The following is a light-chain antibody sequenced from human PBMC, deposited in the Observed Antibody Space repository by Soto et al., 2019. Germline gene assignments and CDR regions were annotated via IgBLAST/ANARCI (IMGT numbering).Light chain of an antibody. CDR1: QSISSN. Sequence: DIQMTQSPSSLSASVGDRITITCRASQSISSNLNWYQQKPGKAPKVLIYAASSLQSGVPSRFSGSGSGTVFTLTISSLQPEDFAIYYCQQSYSSPRTFGQGTKVEIK. J-gene: IGKJ1*01. CDR2: AAS. CDR3: QQSYSSPRT. V-gene: IGKV1-39*01.